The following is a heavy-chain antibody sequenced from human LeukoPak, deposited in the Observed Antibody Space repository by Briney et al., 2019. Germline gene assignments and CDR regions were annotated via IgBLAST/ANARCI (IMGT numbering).Heavy chain of an antibody. J-gene: IGHJ4*02. V-gene: IGHV3-53*01. Sequence: GGSLRLSCAASGFTVSSNYMSWVRQAPGKGLEWVSVIYSGGSTYYAGSVKGRFTISRDNAKNSLYLQMNSLRAEDTAVYYCARDDPPLDYWGQGTLVTVSS. CDR1: GFTVSSNY. CDR2: IYSGGST. CDR3: ARDDPPLDY.